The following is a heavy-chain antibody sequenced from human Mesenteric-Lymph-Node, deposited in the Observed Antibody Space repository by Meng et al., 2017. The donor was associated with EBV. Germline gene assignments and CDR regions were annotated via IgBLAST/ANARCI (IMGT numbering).Heavy chain of an antibody. CDR2: INTNSGHP. V-gene: IGHV7-4-1*02. J-gene: IGHJ4*02. Sequence: QLVHSGFELKNPGASVKVSCKASGYIFTYFGLNWVRQAPGQGLEWLGWINTNSGHPAYAQGFTGRLVFSLDTSVNTAFLQINDLKSDDTAIYYCVKDRGFGELFDFWGQGTLVTVSS. CDR3: VKDRGFGELFDF. D-gene: IGHD3-10*01. CDR1: GYIFTYFG.